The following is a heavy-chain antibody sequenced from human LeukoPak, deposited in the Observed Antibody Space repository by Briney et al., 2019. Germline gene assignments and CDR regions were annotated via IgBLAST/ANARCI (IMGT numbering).Heavy chain of an antibody. D-gene: IGHD3-16*01. Sequence: GGSLRLSCAASGFTFTGYAMLWVRQAPGKGLEWVAVISSDGSNKYYADSVRGRFTISRVNSKNTVDLQMNSLRAEDTAVYYCARNPSGYGWACVDYWGQGTLLTVSS. V-gene: IGHV3-30*04. CDR3: ARNPSGYGWACVDY. CDR2: ISSDGSNK. J-gene: IGHJ4*02. CDR1: GFTFTGYA.